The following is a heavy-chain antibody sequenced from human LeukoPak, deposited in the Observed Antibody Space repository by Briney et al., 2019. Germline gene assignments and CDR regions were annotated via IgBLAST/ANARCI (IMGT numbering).Heavy chain of an antibody. V-gene: IGHV4-59*01. D-gene: IGHD3-3*01. J-gene: IGHJ4*02. CDR1: GASISSYY. Sequence: PSETLSLTCTVSGASISSYYWTWIRQPPGKGLEWITSVYYSGDTNYNPSLKSRVTISVDTSKSQFFLKLTSVTAADTAVYYCATRGFWATNRFDYWGQGTLVTVSS. CDR3: ATRGFWATNRFDY. CDR2: VYYSGDT.